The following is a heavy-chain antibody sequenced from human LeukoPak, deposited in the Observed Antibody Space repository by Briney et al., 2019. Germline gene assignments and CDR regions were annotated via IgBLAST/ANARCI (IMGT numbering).Heavy chain of an antibody. J-gene: IGHJ5*02. D-gene: IGHD3-10*01. CDR2: ISSSGSTI. V-gene: IGHV3-11*04. CDR3: ARGVRVRGVTQMYNWFDP. CDR1: GFTFSDYY. Sequence: GGSLRLSCAASGFTFSDYYMSWIRQAPGKGLEWVSYISSSGSTIYYADSVKGRFTISRDNAKNSLYLQMNSLRDEDTAVYYCARGVRVRGVTQMYNWFDPWGQGTLVTVSS.